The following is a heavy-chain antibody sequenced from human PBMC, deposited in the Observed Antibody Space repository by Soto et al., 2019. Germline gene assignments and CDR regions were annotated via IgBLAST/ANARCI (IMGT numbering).Heavy chain of an antibody. CDR1: GGSISSYY. CDR2: IYYSGST. V-gene: IGHV4-59*01. D-gene: IGHD4-17*01. J-gene: IGHJ4*02. CDR3: VVGSGYGAPNFDY. Sequence: SETLSLTCTVSGGSISSYYWSWIRQPPGKGLEWIGYIYYSGSTNYNPSLKSRVTISVDTSKNQFSLKLSSVTAADTAVYYCVVGSGYGAPNFDYWGQGTLVTVSS.